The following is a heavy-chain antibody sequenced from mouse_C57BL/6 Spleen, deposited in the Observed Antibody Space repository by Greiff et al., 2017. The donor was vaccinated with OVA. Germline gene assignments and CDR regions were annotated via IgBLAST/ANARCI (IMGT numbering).Heavy chain of an antibody. CDR1: GFNIKDDY. D-gene: IGHD2-12*01. CDR2: IDPENGDT. Sequence: EVQLQQSGAELVRPGASVKLSCTASGFNIKDDYMHWVKQRPEQGLEWIGWIDPENGDTEYASKFQGKATITADTSSNTAYLQLSSLASEDTAVYYCTTGYRGNWDAMDYWGQGTSVTVSS. V-gene: IGHV14-4*01. J-gene: IGHJ4*01. CDR3: TTGYRGNWDAMDY.